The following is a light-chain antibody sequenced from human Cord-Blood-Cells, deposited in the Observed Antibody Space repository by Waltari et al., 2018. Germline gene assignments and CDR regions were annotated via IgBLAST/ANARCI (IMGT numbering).Light chain of an antibody. Sequence: QSALTQPASVSGSPGQSITISCTGTSSDVGSYNLVSWYQQHPGKAPKLMIYEGSKRPSVVSTRFACSKSGNTASLTISGLQAEYEADYYCCSYAGSSTLVFGGGTKLTVL. V-gene: IGLV2-23*01. CDR3: CSYAGSSTLV. CDR2: EGS. CDR1: SSDVGSYNL. J-gene: IGLJ2*01.